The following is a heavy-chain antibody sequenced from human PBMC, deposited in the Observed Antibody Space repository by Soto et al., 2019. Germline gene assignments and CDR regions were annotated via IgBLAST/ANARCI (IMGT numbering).Heavy chain of an antibody. CDR3: AKHGYGDYGQGDY. V-gene: IGHV3-30*18. Sequence: QVQLVESGGGVVQPGRSLRLSCAASGFTFSSYGMHWVRQAPGKGLEWVAVISYDGSNKYYADSVKGRFTISRDNSKNTLYLQMNSLRAEDTAVYYCAKHGYGDYGQGDYWGQGTLVTVSS. CDR1: GFTFSSYG. D-gene: IGHD4-17*01. CDR2: ISYDGSNK. J-gene: IGHJ4*02.